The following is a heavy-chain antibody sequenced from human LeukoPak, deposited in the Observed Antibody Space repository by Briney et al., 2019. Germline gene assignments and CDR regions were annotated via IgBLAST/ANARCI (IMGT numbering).Heavy chain of an antibody. CDR2: IIPIFGTA. V-gene: IGHV1-69*05. D-gene: IGHD2-15*01. J-gene: IGHJ3*02. Sequence: GASVKVSCKASGGAFSSYAISWVRQAPGQGLEWMGGIIPIFGTANYAQKFQGRFTMTTDTSTSTAYMELRSLRSDDTAVYYCARDEIGVGAGIWGRGTMVTVSS. CDR1: GGAFSSYA. CDR3: ARDEIGVGAGI.